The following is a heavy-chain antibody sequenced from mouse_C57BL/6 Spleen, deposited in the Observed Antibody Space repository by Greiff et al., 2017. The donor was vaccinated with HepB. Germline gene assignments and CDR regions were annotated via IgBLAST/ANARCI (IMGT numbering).Heavy chain of an antibody. CDR2: IDPSDSET. CDR1: GYTFTSYW. V-gene: IGHV1-52*01. J-gene: IGHJ2*01. CDR3: ARSGSGPGYFDY. D-gene: IGHD3-2*02. Sequence: QVQLQQPGAELVRPGSSVKLSCKASGYTFTSYWMHWVQQRPIQGLDWIGNIDPSDSETHYNQKFKDKATLTVDKSSSTAYMQLSSLTSEDSAVYYCARSGSGPGYFDYWGQGTTLTVSS.